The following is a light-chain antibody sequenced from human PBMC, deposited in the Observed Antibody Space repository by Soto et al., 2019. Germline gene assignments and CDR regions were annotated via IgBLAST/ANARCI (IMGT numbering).Light chain of an antibody. CDR3: SSYADSGTLI. CDR2: EVT. Sequence: QSVLTQPASVSGSPGQSITISCTGTSSDVGGYNFVSWYQQQPGKAPKLMVYEVTNRPSGVSYRFSGSKSGNTASLTISGLQAEDEADYFCSSYADSGTLIFGGGTKLT. J-gene: IGLJ2*01. V-gene: IGLV2-14*01. CDR1: SSDVGGYNF.